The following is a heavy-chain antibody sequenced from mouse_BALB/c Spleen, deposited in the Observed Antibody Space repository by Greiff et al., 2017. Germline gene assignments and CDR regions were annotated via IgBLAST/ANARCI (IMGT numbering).Heavy chain of an antibody. CDR1: GFTFSSYA. J-gene: IGHJ3*01. V-gene: IGHV5-9-4*01. Sequence: VQGVESGGGLVKPGGSLKLSCAASGFTFSSYAMSWVRQSPEKRLEWVAEISSGGSYTYYPDTVTGRFTISRDNAKNTLYLEMSSLRSEDTAMYYCARDRGSSFAYWGQGTLVTVSA. D-gene: IGHD1-1*01. CDR3: ARDRGSSFAY. CDR2: ISSGGSYT.